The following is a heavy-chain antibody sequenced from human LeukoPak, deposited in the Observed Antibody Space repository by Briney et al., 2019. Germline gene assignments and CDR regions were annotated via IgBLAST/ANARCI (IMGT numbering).Heavy chain of an antibody. V-gene: IGHV3-23*01. CDR1: GFTFSSYA. D-gene: IGHD6-13*01. J-gene: IGHJ4*02. CDR2: ISGSGGST. Sequence: PGGSLRLSCAASGFTFSSYAMSWVRQAPGKGLEWVSAISGSGGSTYYADSVKGRFTISRDNSKNTLYLQMNSLRAEDTAVYYCAKAPYSGSWYRPPYFDYWGQGTLVTVSS. CDR3: AKAPYSGSWYRPPYFDY.